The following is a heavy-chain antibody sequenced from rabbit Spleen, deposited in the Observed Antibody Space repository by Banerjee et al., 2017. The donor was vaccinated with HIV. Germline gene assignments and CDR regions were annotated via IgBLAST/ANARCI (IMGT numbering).Heavy chain of an antibody. D-gene: IGHD8-1*01. V-gene: IGHV1S40*01. CDR3: ARDSGTSFSSYGMDL. Sequence: QSLEESGGGLVQPEGALTLTCTASGFSFTYSDYMCWVRQPPGKGPEWIACIGAGVSYTTYYATWAKGRFTISKTSSTTVTLQMTSLTAADTATYFCARDSGTSFSSYGMDLWGQGTLVTVS. CDR1: GFSFTYSDY. J-gene: IGHJ6*01. CDR2: IGAGVSYTT.